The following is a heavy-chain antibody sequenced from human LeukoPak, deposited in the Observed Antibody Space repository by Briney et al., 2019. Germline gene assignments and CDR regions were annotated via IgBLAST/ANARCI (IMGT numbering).Heavy chain of an antibody. CDR2: IRDNGSDK. D-gene: IGHD1-1*01. CDR1: GFTFSRYW. Sequence: PGGSLRLSCAASGFTFSRYWMSWVRQAPGKGLEWVANIRDNGSDKYYVNSVKGRFTISRDNAKNSLYLQMNSRRAEDTAVYYCARGQDWNHDYWGQGTLVTVSS. V-gene: IGHV3-7*01. CDR3: ARGQDWNHDY. J-gene: IGHJ4*02.